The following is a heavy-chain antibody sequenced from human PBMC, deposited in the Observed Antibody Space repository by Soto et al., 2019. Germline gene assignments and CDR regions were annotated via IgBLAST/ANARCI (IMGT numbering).Heavy chain of an antibody. Sequence: PSETLSLTCAVYGGSFSGYYWSWIRQPPGKGLEWIGEINHSGSTNYNPSLESRVTISVDTSKNHFSLKLSSVTAADTAVYYCARGGIVVVVVVPHWFDPWGQGTLVTVSS. V-gene: IGHV4-34*01. CDR3: ARGGIVVVVVVPHWFDP. CDR2: INHSGST. CDR1: GGSFSGYY. D-gene: IGHD2-15*01. J-gene: IGHJ5*02.